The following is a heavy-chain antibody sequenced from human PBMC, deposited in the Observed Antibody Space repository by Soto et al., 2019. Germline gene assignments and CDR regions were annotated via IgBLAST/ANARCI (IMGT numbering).Heavy chain of an antibody. J-gene: IGHJ6*02. CDR2: ISSGSTTI. D-gene: IGHD1-1*01. CDR1: GFSFSTST. V-gene: IGHV3-48*02. Sequence: GGSLRLSCAASGFSFSTSTMNWVRQAPGKGLEWVSYISSGSTTIYYADSVKGRFTISRDNGKNSLYLQMNSLRDEDTAVYYCARVRRNDASDYYGMDVWGQAPTVTVSS. CDR3: ARVRRNDASDYYGMDV.